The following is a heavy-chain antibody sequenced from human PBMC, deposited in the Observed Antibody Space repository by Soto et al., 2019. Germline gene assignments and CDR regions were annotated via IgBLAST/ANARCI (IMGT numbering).Heavy chain of an antibody. CDR1: GGSISSYY. CDR2: IYYSGST. J-gene: IGHJ4*02. CDR3: ARGTVAGRFDY. Sequence: SETLSLTCTVSGGSISSYYWSWIRQPPGKGLEWIGYIYYSGSTSYNPSLKSRVTTSVDTSKNQLSLKLRSVTAADTAVYYCARGTVAGRFDYWGQGTLVTVSS. V-gene: IGHV4-59*01. D-gene: IGHD6-19*01.